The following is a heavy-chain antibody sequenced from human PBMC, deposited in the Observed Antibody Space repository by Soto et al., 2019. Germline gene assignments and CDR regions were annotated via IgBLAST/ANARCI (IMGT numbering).Heavy chain of an antibody. V-gene: IGHV3-30*19. CDR3: ARWGTTGGLDV. D-gene: IGHD3-16*01. J-gene: IGHJ1*01. Sequence: QVQLVESGGGVVQPGTSLRVSCVGSGFTFRSYVIHWVRQAPGKGLEWVALTSYDGSDKYYGVSVRGRFTISRDNSRNTVDLQMESLRLEDTALYYCARWGTTGGLDVWGQGTLVSVSS. CDR2: TSYDGSDK. CDR1: GFTFRSYV.